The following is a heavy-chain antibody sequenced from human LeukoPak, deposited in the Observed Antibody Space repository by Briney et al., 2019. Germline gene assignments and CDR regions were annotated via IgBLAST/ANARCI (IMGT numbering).Heavy chain of an antibody. V-gene: IGHV3-53*01. Sequence: GGSLRLSCAASGLTVNSNYMNWVRQAPGKGLQWVSVIYSGGTTYYADSVKGRFTISRDNSMNTLYLQMNSLRAEDTAVCYCARALLVRNGYNYSPNYFDYWGQGTLVTVSS. CDR2: IYSGGTT. D-gene: IGHD5-24*01. CDR3: ARALLVRNGYNYSPNYFDY. J-gene: IGHJ4*02. CDR1: GLTVNSNY.